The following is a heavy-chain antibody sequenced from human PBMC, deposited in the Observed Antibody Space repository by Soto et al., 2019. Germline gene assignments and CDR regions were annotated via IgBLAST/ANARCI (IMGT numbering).Heavy chain of an antibody. CDR3: ARDPLWGTAMVLWYFDL. D-gene: IGHD5-18*01. Sequence: PGGSLRLSCAASGFNFSSYAMHWVRTAPGKGLEWVAVISYDGSNKYYADSVKGRFTISSDNSKNTLYLQMNSLRAEDTAVYYCARDPLWGTAMVLWYFDLWGRGTLVTVSS. CDR1: GFNFSSYA. J-gene: IGHJ2*01. CDR2: ISYDGSNK. V-gene: IGHV3-30-3*01.